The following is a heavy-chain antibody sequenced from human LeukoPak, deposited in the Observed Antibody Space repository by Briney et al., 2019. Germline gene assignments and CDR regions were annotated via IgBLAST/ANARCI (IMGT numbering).Heavy chain of an antibody. CDR3: ASLLYYDILTGHTKLDWFDP. J-gene: IGHJ5*02. D-gene: IGHD3-9*01. V-gene: IGHV4-34*01. CDR2: INHSGST. CDR1: GGSFSGYY. Sequence: PSETLSLTCAVCGGSFSGYYWSWIRQPPGKGLEWIGEINHSGSTNYNPSLKSRVTISVDTSKNQFSLKLSSVTAADTAVYYCASLLYYDILTGHTKLDWFDPWGQGTLVTVSS.